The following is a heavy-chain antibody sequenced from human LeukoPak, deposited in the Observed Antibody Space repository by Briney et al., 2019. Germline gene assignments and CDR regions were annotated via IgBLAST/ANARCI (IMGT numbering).Heavy chain of an antibody. CDR1: GFTVSSNY. D-gene: IGHD6-13*01. CDR3: ARGPHQTGIAAAGIPIYYYYYMDV. V-gene: IGHV3-53*01. CDR2: IYSGGST. J-gene: IGHJ6*03. Sequence: GGSLRLSCAASGFTVSSNYMSWVRQAPGKGLEWVSVIYSGGSTYYADSVKGRFTISRDNSKNTLYLQMNSLRAEDTAVYYCARGPHQTGIAAAGIPIYYYYYMDVWGKGTTVTISS.